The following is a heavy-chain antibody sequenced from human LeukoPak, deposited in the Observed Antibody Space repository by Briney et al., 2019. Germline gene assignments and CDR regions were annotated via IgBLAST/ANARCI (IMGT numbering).Heavy chain of an antibody. CDR2: IGTAGDT. Sequence: PGGSLRLSCAASGFTFSSYDMHWVRQATGKGLEWVSAIGTAGDTYYPGSVKGRFTISRENAKNSLYLQMNSLRAGDTAVYYCAKSWSGYYHYYMDVWGKGTTVTVSS. V-gene: IGHV3-13*01. D-gene: IGHD3-3*01. CDR3: AKSWSGYYHYYMDV. J-gene: IGHJ6*03. CDR1: GFTFSSYD.